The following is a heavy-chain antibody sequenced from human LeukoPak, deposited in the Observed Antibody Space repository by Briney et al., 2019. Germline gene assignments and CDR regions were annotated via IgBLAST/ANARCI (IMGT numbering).Heavy chain of an antibody. Sequence: ASVKVSCKASGYTFTVYYIYWVRQAPGQGLEWMGWINPNSGGTNYAQKFQGRVTMTRDTSISTAYMELSRLRSDDTAVYYCARGHVVIGSFGYWGQGTLVTVSS. CDR1: GYTFTVYY. CDR3: ARGHVVIGSFGY. V-gene: IGHV1-2*02. CDR2: INPNSGGT. J-gene: IGHJ4*02. D-gene: IGHD2-21*01.